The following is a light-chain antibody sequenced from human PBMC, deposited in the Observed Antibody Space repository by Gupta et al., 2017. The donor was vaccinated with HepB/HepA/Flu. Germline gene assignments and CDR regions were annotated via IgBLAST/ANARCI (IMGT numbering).Light chain of an antibody. CDR3: RQAKSFPLT. CDR2: AAS. Sequence: IQITHSPSSVSASVGDRVTITWRASQGVRTWLAWYQQKPGEAPKLLISAASTLQSGVPARFSGSGSGTEFTLTISRLQPEDFATYYCRQAKSFPLTFGRGTKVEIK. J-gene: IGKJ4*01. V-gene: IGKV1D-12*01. CDR1: QGVRTW.